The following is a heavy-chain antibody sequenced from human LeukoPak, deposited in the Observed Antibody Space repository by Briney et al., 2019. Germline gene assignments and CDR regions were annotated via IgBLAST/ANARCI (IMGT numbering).Heavy chain of an antibody. V-gene: IGHV1-18*01. CDR2: IGTYNGNT. J-gene: IGHJ4*02. CDR3: AADGVATGFDY. Sequence: ASVKVSCKASGYSFPSYGISWVRQAPGQGLEWVGWIGTYNGNTNYPQKLQGRVTMTTDTSTSTAYMELRSLRSDDTAVYYCAADGVATGFDYWGQGTLVTVSS. D-gene: IGHD4-17*01. CDR1: GYSFPSYG.